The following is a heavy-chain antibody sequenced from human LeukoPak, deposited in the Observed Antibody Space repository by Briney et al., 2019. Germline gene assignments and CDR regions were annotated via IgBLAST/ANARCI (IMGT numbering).Heavy chain of an antibody. CDR3: TRAIRHQLLSDY. CDR1: VYNFSNFD. CDR2: MNPESGDT. Sequence: GASVKVSCKASVYNFSNFDINWVRQATGQGPEWMGWMNPESGDTGYAQKFQGRVTMTRDSSKSTAYMELISLRFEDTAIYYCTRAIRHQLLSDYWGQGTLVTVSS. D-gene: IGHD2-2*01. J-gene: IGHJ4*02. V-gene: IGHV1-8*01.